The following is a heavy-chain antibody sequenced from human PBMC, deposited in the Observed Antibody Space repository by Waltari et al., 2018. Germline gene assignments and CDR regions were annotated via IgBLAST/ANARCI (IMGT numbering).Heavy chain of an antibody. CDR3: VRDQYFDFWSGYPPGWFDP. J-gene: IGHJ5*02. Sequence: EGQLVESGGGLVQPGGSLRLSCAASGFTFSDYWMHWVRQAPGKGLEWVSRSKSDGSGPTYADSVNGLFTISRDNGKNTLFLQMNSLRAEDTAVYYCVRDQYFDFWSGYPPGWFDPWGQGTLVTVSS. D-gene: IGHD3-3*01. CDR2: SKSDGSGP. V-gene: IGHV3-74*01. CDR1: GFTFSDYW.